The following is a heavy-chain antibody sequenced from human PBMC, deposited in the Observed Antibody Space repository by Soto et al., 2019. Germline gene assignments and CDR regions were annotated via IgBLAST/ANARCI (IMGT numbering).Heavy chain of an antibody. CDR3: AREPATAKPEGVDF. J-gene: IGHJ4*02. CDR1: GYTFTGYY. Sequence: GGSVKVYCKASGYTFTGYYMHWVRQALGQGLEWMGWINPNSGGTKYAPKFQGGVTMTRDTSITTAYMELSRLRSGDTAVYYCAREPATAKPEGVDFWGQGTLVTVSS. CDR2: INPNSGGT. D-gene: IGHD1-1*01. V-gene: IGHV1-2*02.